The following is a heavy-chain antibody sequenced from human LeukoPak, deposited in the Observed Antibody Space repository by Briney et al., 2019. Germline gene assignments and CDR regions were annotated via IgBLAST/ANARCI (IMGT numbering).Heavy chain of an antibody. CDR1: GFTFSRHG. V-gene: IGHV3-30*18. D-gene: IGHD3-10*01. Sequence: GGSLRLSCAASGFTFSRHGMHWVRQAPGKGLEWVGIISADGSNIFYADSVKGRFTISRDNSKNTPDLQMNSLRAEDTAVYHCVKEDSAYYFDNWGQGTLVTVSS. J-gene: IGHJ4*02. CDR2: ISADGSNI. CDR3: VKEDSAYYFDN.